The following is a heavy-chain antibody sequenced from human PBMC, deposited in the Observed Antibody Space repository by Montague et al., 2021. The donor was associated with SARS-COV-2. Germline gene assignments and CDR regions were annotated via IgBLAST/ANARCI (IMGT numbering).Heavy chain of an antibody. CDR1: GGSITGFS. CDR3: ARTPTRPLSLDS. D-gene: IGHD6-6*01. Sequence: SETLSLTCAVSGGSITGFSWSWVRQPAGKGLEWIGRVTTNGTTNYSPSLRGRVTMSVDTSKNQFSLNLNSVTAADTAIYYCARTPTRPLSLDSWGQGTLVTVSS. J-gene: IGHJ4*02. V-gene: IGHV4-4*07. CDR2: VTTNGTT.